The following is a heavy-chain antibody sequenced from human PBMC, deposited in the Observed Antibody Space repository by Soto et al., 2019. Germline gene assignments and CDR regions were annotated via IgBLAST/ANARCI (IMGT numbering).Heavy chain of an antibody. CDR1: GFSFDRYA. D-gene: IGHD3-16*01. CDR2: LNWKGDNI. Sequence: PGRDPGLLCTAQGFSFDRYAMHWVRQVPGKGLEWVAGLNWKGDNIAYADSVKGRFLISRDNANNSLSLQMNSLRPEDTGLYFCAKDSYDLRWSVVSIDY. V-gene: IGHV3-9*01. CDR3: AKDSYDLRWSVVSIDY. J-gene: IGHJ4*01.